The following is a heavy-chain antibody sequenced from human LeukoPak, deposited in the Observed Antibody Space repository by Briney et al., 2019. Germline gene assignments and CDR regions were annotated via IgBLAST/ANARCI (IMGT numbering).Heavy chain of an antibody. J-gene: IGHJ3*02. CDR1: GASINSGSNY. CDR2: IYSSGST. CDR3: ARSDGYGLVGI. D-gene: IGHD3-10*01. Sequence: PSETLSLTCRVSGASINSGSNYWGWIRQPPGKTLEWIGSIYSSGSTYYNPSLKSRVIIIIDTPKNHFSLTLSSVTAAHTAVYYCARSDGYGLVGIWGQGTMVTVSS. V-gene: IGHV4-39*07.